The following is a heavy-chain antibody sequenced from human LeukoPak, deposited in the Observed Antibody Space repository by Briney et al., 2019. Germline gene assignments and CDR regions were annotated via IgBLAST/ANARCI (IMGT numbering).Heavy chain of an antibody. D-gene: IGHD6-6*01. CDR3: ARDFINPEDSSSDRYNWFDP. Sequence: GGSLRLSCAASGFTFSSYAMHWVRQAPGKGLEWVAVISYDGSNKYYADSVKGRFTISRDNSKNTLYLQMNSLRAEDTAVYYCARDFINPEDSSSDRYNWFDPWGQGTLATVSS. V-gene: IGHV3-30-3*01. CDR2: ISYDGSNK. CDR1: GFTFSSYA. J-gene: IGHJ5*02.